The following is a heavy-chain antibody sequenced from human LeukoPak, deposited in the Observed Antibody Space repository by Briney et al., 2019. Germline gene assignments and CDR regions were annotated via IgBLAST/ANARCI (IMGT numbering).Heavy chain of an antibody. V-gene: IGHV3-33*01. D-gene: IGHD7-27*01. CDR1: GFTFSSYG. Sequence: GGSLRLSCAASGFTFSSYGMHWVRQAPGKGLEWVAVIWYDGSNKYYADSVEGRFTISRDNSKNTLYLQMNSLRAEDTAMYYCARVTNTSTWGLDYWGQGTLVTVSS. CDR2: IWYDGSNK. J-gene: IGHJ4*02. CDR3: ARVTNTSTWGLDY.